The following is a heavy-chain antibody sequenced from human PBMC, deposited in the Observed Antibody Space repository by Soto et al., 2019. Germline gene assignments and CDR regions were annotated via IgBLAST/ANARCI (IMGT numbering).Heavy chain of an antibody. Sequence: QVQLVQSGAEVKKTGSSVTVSCKALGNTFTYRYLHWVRRAPGQALEWMGWITPFSGDVHYAQKFQERVTITRDRSINTAYMQMSSLRSEDTAMYFCAGGGAGSGPFTWELPDHWGQGTLVTVSS. CDR2: ITPFSGDV. D-gene: IGHD1-26*01. V-gene: IGHV1-45*02. CDR3: AGGGAGSGPFTWELPDH. J-gene: IGHJ4*02. CDR1: GNTFTYRY.